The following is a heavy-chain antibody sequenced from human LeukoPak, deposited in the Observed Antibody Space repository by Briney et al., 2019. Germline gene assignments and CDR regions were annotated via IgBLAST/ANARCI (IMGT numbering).Heavy chain of an antibody. V-gene: IGHV4-61*01. Sequence: PSQTLSLTCTVSGGSISSGSYYWSWIRQPPGKGLEWIGYIYYSGSTNYNPSLKSRVTISVDTSKNQFSLKLSSVTAADTAVYYCARLNYGDYSGAFDIWGQGTIITVSS. CDR3: ARLNYGDYSGAFDI. J-gene: IGHJ3*02. CDR1: GGSISSGSYY. D-gene: IGHD4-17*01. CDR2: IYYSGST.